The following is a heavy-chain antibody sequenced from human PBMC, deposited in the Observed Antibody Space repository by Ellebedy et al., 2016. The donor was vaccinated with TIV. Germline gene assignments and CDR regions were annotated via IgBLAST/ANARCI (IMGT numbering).Heavy chain of an antibody. D-gene: IGHD2/OR15-2a*01. J-gene: IGHJ6*02. CDR2: INPSGGST. CDR3: ARDNRGLPSYYGMDV. Sequence: AASVKVSCKASGGTFSSYAISWVRQAPGQGLEWMGIINPSGGSTSYAQKFQGRVTMTRDTSTSTVYMELSSLRSEDTAVYYCARDNRGLPSYYGMDVWGQGTTVTVSS. CDR1: GGTFSSYA. V-gene: IGHV1-46*01.